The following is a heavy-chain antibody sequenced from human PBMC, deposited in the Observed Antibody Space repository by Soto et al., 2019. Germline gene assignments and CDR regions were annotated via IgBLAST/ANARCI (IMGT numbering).Heavy chain of an antibody. D-gene: IGHD3-16*01. Sequence: QVQLVESGGGVVQPGRSLRLSCAASGFTFSSYAMHWVRQAPGKGLEWVAVISYDGSNKYYADSVKGRFTISRDNSKHTLYLQMHRLSAEDTAVYYCASAYEGDYFDYWGQGTLVTVSS. J-gene: IGHJ4*02. CDR1: GFTFSSYA. V-gene: IGHV3-30-3*01. CDR3: ASAYEGDYFDY. CDR2: ISYDGSNK.